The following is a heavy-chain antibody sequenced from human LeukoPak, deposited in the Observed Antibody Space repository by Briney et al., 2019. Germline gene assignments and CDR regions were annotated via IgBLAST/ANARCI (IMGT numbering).Heavy chain of an antibody. CDR1: GGTFSSYA. D-gene: IGHD4-11*01. J-gene: IGHJ6*03. CDR3: ARVVSNYGLEFSYYYYMDV. Sequence: SVKVSCKASGGTFSSYAISWVRQAPGQGLEWMGGIIPIFGTANYAQKFQGRVTITTDESTSTAYMELSSLRSEDTAVYYCARVVSNYGLEFSYYYYMDVWGKGTTVTASS. V-gene: IGHV1-69*05. CDR2: IIPIFGTA.